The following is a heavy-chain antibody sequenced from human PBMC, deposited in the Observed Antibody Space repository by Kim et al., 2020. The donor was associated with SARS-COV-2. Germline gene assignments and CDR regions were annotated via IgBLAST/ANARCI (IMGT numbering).Heavy chain of an antibody. CDR1: GFTFSSYA. CDR2: ISGDGSNT. J-gene: IGHJ3*02. V-gene: IGHV3-30*04. Sequence: GGSLRLSCAASGFTFSSYAMTWVRQAPGKGLEWVAVISGDGSNTYFADSVKGRFTISRDNSKNTLYLQMNSLRAEDTAVFYCARVGEYYYNLNAFDTWGQGTRVTVSS. D-gene: IGHD3-10*01. CDR3: ARVGEYYYNLNAFDT.